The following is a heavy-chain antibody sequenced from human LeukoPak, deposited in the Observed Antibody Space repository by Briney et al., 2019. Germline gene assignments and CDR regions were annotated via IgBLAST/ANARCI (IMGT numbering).Heavy chain of an antibody. CDR1: GGSISSYY. D-gene: IGHD2-2*01. J-gene: IGHJ4*02. V-gene: IGHV4-59*01. Sequence: SETLSLTCTVSGGSISSYYWSWIRQPPGKGLEWIGYIYYSGSTHYNPSLKSRVTISLETSKKQFSLKLTSVTAADTAIYYCATEYCASSSCRFDSWGQGTLVTVSS. CDR2: IYYSGST. CDR3: ATEYCASSSCRFDS.